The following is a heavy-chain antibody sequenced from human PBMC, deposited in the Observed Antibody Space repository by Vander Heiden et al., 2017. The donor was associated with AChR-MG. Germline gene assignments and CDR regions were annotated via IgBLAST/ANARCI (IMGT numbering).Heavy chain of an antibody. CDR2: ISASGGST. CDR3: AKGGIAVADRNYFDS. CDR1: GFPFRSYA. V-gene: IGHV3-23*01. J-gene: IGHJ4*02. Sequence: EVQLLESGGGLVQPGGSLRLPCAASGFPFRSYAMSWVRQAPGKGLEWVSTISASGGSTAYPDSVKGRFTISRDNSRTTLFLQMNSLRAEDTAVYYCAKGGIAVADRNYFDSWGQGTLVTVSS. D-gene: IGHD6-19*01.